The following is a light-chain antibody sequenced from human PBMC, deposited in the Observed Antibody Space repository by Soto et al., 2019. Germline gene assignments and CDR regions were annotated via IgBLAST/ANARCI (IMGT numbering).Light chain of an antibody. J-gene: IGKJ4*01. CDR2: AAS. CDR1: QGIGSY. Sequence: DIQLTQSPSFLSASVGDRVTITCRASQGIGSYLAWYQQKPGKAPKLLIYAASTLQSGVPSRFSGSGYGTEFTLTISSLQPEDFATYYCQQLNSYPRAFGGGTKVEIK. V-gene: IGKV1-9*01. CDR3: QQLNSYPRA.